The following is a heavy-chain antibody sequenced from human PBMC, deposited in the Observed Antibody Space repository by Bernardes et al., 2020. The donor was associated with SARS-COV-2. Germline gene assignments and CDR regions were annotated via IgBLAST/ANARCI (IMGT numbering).Heavy chain of an antibody. CDR1: GGSFSGYY. J-gene: IGHJ6*02. Sequence: SLTCAVYGGSFSGYYWSWIRQPPGKGLEWIGEINHSGSTNYNPSLKSRVTISVDTSKNQFSLKLSSVTAADTAVYYCARGMKGYGDYYGMDVWGQGTTVTVSS. D-gene: IGHD4-17*01. CDR2: INHSGST. CDR3: ARGMKGYGDYYGMDV. V-gene: IGHV4-34*01.